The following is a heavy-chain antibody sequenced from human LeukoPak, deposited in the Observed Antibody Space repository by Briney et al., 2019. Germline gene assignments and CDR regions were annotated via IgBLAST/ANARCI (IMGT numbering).Heavy chain of an antibody. CDR3: ARFGRTAAAVDY. D-gene: IGHD6-13*01. J-gene: IGHJ4*02. CDR2: INHSGST. Sequence: SETLSLTCAVYGGSFSGYYWSWIRQPPGKGLEWIGEINHSGSTNYNPSLKSRVTISVDTSKNQFSLKLNSVTAADTAVYYCARFGRTAAAVDYWGQGTLVTVSS. V-gene: IGHV4-34*01. CDR1: GGSFSGYY.